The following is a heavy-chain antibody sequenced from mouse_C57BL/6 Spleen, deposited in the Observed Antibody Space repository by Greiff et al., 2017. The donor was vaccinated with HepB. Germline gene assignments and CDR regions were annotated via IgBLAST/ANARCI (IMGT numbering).Heavy chain of an antibody. Sequence: VQLKQSGPVLVKPGASVKMSCKASGYTFTDYYMNWVKQSHGKSLEWIGVINPYNGGTSYNQKFKGKATLTVDKSSSTAYMELNSLTSEDSAVYYCARGGYDYDYYAMDYWGQGTSVTVSS. CDR1: GYTFTDYY. CDR3: ARGGYDYDYYAMDY. D-gene: IGHD2-4*01. CDR2: INPYNGGT. V-gene: IGHV1-19*01. J-gene: IGHJ4*01.